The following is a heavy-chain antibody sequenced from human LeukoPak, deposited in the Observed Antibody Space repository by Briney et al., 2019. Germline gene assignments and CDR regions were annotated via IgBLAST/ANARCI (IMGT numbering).Heavy chain of an antibody. D-gene: IGHD6-13*01. CDR2: ISWNSGNI. V-gene: IGHV3-9*01. J-gene: IGHJ6*03. CDR1: GFTFDDYA. CDR3: AKEKSGIAAAGYYYYYYMDV. Sequence: GGSLRLSCAASGFTFDDYAMHWVRQAPGKGLEWVSGISWNSGNIGYADSVKGRFTISRDNAKNSLYLQMNSLRAEDTALYYCAKEKSGIAAAGYYYYYYMDVWGKGTTVTISS.